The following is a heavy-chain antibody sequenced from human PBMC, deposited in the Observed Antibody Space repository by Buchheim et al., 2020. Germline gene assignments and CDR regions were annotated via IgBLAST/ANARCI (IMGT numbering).Heavy chain of an antibody. J-gene: IGHJ1*01. Sequence: EVQLLESGGDLVQPGGSLRLSCAASGFTFSTYAMSWVRQAPGKGLEWVSAISSSGGSTNYADSVKGRFTISRDNSQNTLHLQMNSLRAEDTAVYYCAKEPSSVWKEYFQHWGQGTL. D-gene: IGHD6-19*01. CDR2: ISSSGGST. V-gene: IGHV3-23*01. CDR1: GFTFSTYA. CDR3: AKEPSSVWKEYFQH.